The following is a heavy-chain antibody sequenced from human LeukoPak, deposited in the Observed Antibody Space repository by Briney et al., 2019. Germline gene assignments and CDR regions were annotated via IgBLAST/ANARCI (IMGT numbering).Heavy chain of an antibody. J-gene: IGHJ4*02. CDR3: ARERPGSRVLDY. CDR1: GFIVSNNH. V-gene: IGHV3-66*01. CDR2: IYSGDTT. D-gene: IGHD3-10*01. Sequence: GGSLRLSCAASGFIVSNNHINWIRQAPGKGLEWVSIIYSGDTTYYSDSVKGRFILSSDNSKNMLYPQMNSLRVEDTAVYYCARERPGSRVLDYWGQGTVVTVSS.